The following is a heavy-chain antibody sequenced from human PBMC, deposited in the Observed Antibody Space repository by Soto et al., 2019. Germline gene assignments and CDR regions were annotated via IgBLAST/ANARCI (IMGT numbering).Heavy chain of an antibody. D-gene: IGHD6-6*01. Sequence: QVQLVQSGAEVKKPGASVKVSCKASGYTFTSYDINWVRQATGQGLEWMGWMNPNSGNTGYAQKFQGRVTVTRNTSISTGYMDLRSLRAGDTAVYYCASGKGSSGVDPWGQGALVTVSS. J-gene: IGHJ5*02. CDR1: GYTFTSYD. V-gene: IGHV1-8*01. CDR3: ASGKGSSGVDP. CDR2: MNPNSGNT.